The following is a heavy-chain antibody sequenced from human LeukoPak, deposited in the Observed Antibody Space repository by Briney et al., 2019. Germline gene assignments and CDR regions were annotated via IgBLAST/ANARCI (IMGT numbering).Heavy chain of an antibody. CDR3: ASKQQLDY. CDR1: GFTFSSHS. D-gene: IGHD6-13*01. V-gene: IGHV3-21*01. CDR2: ISTSNSYI. Sequence: GSLRLSCAASGFTFSSHSMTWVRQAPGKGLEWASSISTSNSYIYYADSVKGRFTISRDNAKKSLYLQMNSLRAEDTAVYYCASKQQLDYWGQGTLVTVSS. J-gene: IGHJ4*02.